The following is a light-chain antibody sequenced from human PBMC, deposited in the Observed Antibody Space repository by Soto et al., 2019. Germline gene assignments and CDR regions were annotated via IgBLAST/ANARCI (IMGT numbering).Light chain of an antibody. CDR1: SSDVGGYRY. CDR3: SSYRSGDIPYV. CDR2: EVS. V-gene: IGLV2-14*01. J-gene: IGLJ1*01. Sequence: QPALTQPAPVPGSPGQSITISFTGTSSDVGGYRYVSWFQQHRGNAPKVVIYEVSNRPSGVSNRFSGSKSGNTASLTISGLQAEDEADYYCSSYRSGDIPYVFGTGTKVTVL.